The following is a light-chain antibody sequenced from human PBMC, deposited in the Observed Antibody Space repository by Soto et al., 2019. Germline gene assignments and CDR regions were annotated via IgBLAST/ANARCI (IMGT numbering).Light chain of an antibody. CDR1: QSVSGS. CDR2: DAS. Sequence: EFGLTQSQATLSLSQGERATLSSRASQSVSGSLAWYQQKLGQAPRLLIYDASNRATGIPARFSGSGSGTDFTLTISSLEPEDFAVYYCQQRSNWPPLITFGQGTRLEIK. V-gene: IGKV3-11*01. J-gene: IGKJ5*01. CDR3: QQRSNWPPLIT.